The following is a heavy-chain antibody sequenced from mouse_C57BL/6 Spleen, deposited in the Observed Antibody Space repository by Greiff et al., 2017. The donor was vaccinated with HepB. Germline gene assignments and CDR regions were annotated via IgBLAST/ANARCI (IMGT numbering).Heavy chain of an antibody. CDR1: GYTFTSYW. Sequence: QVQLKQPGAELVKPGASVKLSCKASGYTFTSYWMHWVKQRPGQGLEWIGMIHPNSGSTNYNEKFKSKATLTVDKSSSTAYMQLSSLTSEDSAVYYCARRGGNYEVDYWGQGTSVTVSS. V-gene: IGHV1-64*01. D-gene: IGHD2-1*01. J-gene: IGHJ4*01. CDR3: ARRGGNYEVDY. CDR2: IHPNSGST.